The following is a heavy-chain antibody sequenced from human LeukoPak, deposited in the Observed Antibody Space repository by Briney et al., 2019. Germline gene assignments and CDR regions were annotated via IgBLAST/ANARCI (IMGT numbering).Heavy chain of an antibody. J-gene: IGHJ3*02. CDR1: GCTFTSYG. Sequence: ASVKVFCKASGCTFTSYGISWVRQAPGQGLEWMGWISPYNGSTNYAQKLQGRVTMTTDTSTSTAYMELRSLRSDDTAVYYCAGQRGYCSGGSCFSDAFDIWGQGTMVTVSS. CDR2: ISPYNGST. V-gene: IGHV1-18*01. CDR3: AGQRGYCSGGSCFSDAFDI. D-gene: IGHD2-15*01.